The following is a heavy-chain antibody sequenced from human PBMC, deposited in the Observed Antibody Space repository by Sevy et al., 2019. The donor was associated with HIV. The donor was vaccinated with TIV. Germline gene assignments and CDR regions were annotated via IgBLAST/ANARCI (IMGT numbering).Heavy chain of an antibody. CDR1: GGSISSSNW. J-gene: IGHJ4*02. CDR2: IYRSGST. V-gene: IGHV4-4*02. D-gene: IGHD6-13*01. Sequence: SETLSLTCAVSGGSISSSNWWSWVRQPPGKGLEWIGEIYRSGSTNYNPSLKSRVTISVDKSKNQFSLKLSSVTAADTAVDYCARVFGSSWYYFDYWGQGTLVTVSS. CDR3: ARVFGSSWYYFDY.